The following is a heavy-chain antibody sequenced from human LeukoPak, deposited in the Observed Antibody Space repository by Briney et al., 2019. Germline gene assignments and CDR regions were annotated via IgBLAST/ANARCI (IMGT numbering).Heavy chain of an antibody. CDR3: ARHHCYYDSSGYWPANYYYGMDV. CDR2: IYYSGST. J-gene: IGHJ6*02. V-gene: IGHV4-59*08. D-gene: IGHD3-22*01. Sequence: SETLSLTCAVYGGSFSGYYWSWIRQPPGKGLEWIGYIYYSGSTNYNPSLKSRVTISVDTSKNQFSLKLSSVTAADTAVYYCARHHCYYDSSGYWPANYYYGMDVWGQGTTVTVSS. CDR1: GGSFSGYY.